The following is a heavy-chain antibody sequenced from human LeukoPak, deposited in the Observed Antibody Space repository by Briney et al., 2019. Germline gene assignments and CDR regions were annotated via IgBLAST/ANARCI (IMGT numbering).Heavy chain of an antibody. D-gene: IGHD2-15*01. V-gene: IGHV5-51*01. CDR3: ARVGPGCCSGGSCLQGHNWFDP. J-gene: IGHJ5*02. CDR1: GYSFTSYW. Sequence: GESLKISCKGSGYSFTSYWIGWVRQMPGKGLEWMGIIYPGDSDTRYSPSFQGQVTISADKSISTAYLQWSSLKASDTAMYYCARVGPGCCSGGSCLQGHNWFDPWGQGTLVTVSS. CDR2: IYPGDSDT.